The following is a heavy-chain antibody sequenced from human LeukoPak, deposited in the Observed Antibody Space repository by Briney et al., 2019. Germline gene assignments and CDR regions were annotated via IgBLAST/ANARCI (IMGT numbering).Heavy chain of an antibody. Sequence: PGGSLRLAWAASGFTFSRYEINWVRQAPGKVLEWVSYIISSGSTIYYADSVKGRFTISRDNAKNSLYLQMNSLRAEDTAVYYCAREYRQWLVRYYYGMDVWGKRTTVTVSS. V-gene: IGHV3-48*03. D-gene: IGHD6-19*01. CDR3: AREYRQWLVRYYYGMDV. CDR2: IISSGSTI. J-gene: IGHJ6*04. CDR1: GFTFSRYE.